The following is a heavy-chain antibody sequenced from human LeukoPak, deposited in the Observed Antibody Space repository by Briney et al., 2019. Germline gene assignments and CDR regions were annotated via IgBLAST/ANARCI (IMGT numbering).Heavy chain of an antibody. CDR1: GFTFSSYY. D-gene: IGHD2-2*01. V-gene: IGHV3-7*01. J-gene: IGHJ5*02. CDR3: ARESPRIIVVVPAAMGGGVWFDP. CDR2: IKPGVSTK. Sequence: AGSLRLSCAVSGFTFSSYYMSWIRQAPGKGLEWVGNIKPGVSTKYYADFVKGRFTISRDNAKNSLYLQMTSLRAEDTAVYYCARESPRIIVVVPAAMGGGVWFDPWGQGTLVTASS.